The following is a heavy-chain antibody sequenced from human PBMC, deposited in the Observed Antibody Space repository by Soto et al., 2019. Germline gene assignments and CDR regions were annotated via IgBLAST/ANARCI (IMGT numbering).Heavy chain of an antibody. J-gene: IGHJ4*02. Sequence: GGSLRLSCAASGFTFSDYYMSWFRQAPGKGLEWVSYISGSGSTKHDADSVKGRFTISRDNTKNSLYLEMNSPRAEDAAVYYCARVGSIAAAGTPDYWGQGTLVTVSS. D-gene: IGHD6-13*01. CDR3: ARVGSIAAAGTPDY. CDR2: ISGSGSTK. V-gene: IGHV3-11*01. CDR1: GFTFSDYY.